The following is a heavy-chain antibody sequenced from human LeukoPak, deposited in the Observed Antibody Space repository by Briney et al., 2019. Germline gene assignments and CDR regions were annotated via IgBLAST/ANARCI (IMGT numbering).Heavy chain of an antibody. CDR3: ASLPSPAFGY. V-gene: IGHV4-59*12. CDR2: ISYSGST. CDR1: GGSISSNY. Sequence: SETLSLTCTVSGGSISSNYWSWIRQPPGKGLEWIGHISYSGSTYYNPSLKSRVTISVDRSKNQFSLKLSSVTAADTAVYYCASLPSPAFGYWGQGTLVTVSS. J-gene: IGHJ4*02. D-gene: IGHD1-14*01.